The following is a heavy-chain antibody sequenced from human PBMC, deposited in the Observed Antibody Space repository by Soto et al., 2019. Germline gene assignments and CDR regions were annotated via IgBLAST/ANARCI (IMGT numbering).Heavy chain of an antibody. D-gene: IGHD6-19*01. V-gene: IGHV1-18*01. J-gene: IGHJ5*02. CDR2: MNVNNGHT. CDR1: GFIFNNYA. CDR3: ARDLSSGWFDH. Sequence: QVQLVQSGAEVKKPGASVKVSCKTSGFIFNNYAISWVRQAPGQGLEWMGWMNVNNGHTKVAEKVQGRLTMTTDTSKSTVYMELRNLRSDDTDVYYCARDLSSGWFDHWGQGTLVTVSS.